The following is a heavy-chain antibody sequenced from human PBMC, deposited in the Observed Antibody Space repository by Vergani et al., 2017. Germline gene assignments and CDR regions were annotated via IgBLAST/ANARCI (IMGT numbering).Heavy chain of an antibody. J-gene: IGHJ2*01. CDR2: ISWNSGSI. V-gene: IGHV3-9*01. CDR1: GFTFDDYA. CDR3: AKDRLLFPNWYFDL. D-gene: IGHD2-21*02. Sequence: EVQLVESGGGLVQPGRSLRLSCAASGFTFDDYAMHWVRQAPGKGLEWVSGISWNSGSIGYADSVKGRFTISRDNAKNSLYLQMNSLRAEDTAVYYCAKDRLLFPNWYFDLWGRGTLVTVSS.